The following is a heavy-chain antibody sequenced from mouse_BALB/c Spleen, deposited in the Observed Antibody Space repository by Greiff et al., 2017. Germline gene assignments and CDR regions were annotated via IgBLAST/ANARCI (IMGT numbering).Heavy chain of an antibody. CDR3: ARDEFYYGSDY. CDR2: IDPANGNT. CDR1: GFNIKDTY. J-gene: IGHJ2*01. V-gene: IGHV14-3*02. Sequence: VQLQQSGAELVKPGASVELSCTASGFNIKDTYMHWVKQRPEQGLEWIGRIDPANGNTKYDPKFQGKATITADTSSNTAYLQLSSLTSEDTAVYYCARDEFYYGSDYWGQGTTLTVSS. D-gene: IGHD1-2*01.